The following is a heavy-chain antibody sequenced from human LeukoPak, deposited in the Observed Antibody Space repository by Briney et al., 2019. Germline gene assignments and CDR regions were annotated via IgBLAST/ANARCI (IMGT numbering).Heavy chain of an antibody. CDR3: ARVPSYYDSSGYPNWFDP. J-gene: IGHJ5*02. Sequence: SETLSLTCTVSGYSISSGYYWGWIRQPPGKGLEWIGSIYHSGSTYYNPSLKSRVTISVDTSKNQFSLKLSSVTAADTAVYYCARVPSYYDSSGYPNWFDPWGQGTLVTVSS. CDR1: GYSISSGYY. V-gene: IGHV4-38-2*02. D-gene: IGHD3-22*01. CDR2: IYHSGST.